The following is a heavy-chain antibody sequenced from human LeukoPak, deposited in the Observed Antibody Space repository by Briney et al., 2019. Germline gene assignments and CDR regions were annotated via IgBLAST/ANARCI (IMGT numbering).Heavy chain of an antibody. CDR3: ARVWYYDSSGHPSGLS. CDR1: GGSISSCY. Sequence: PSETLSLTCTVSGGSISSCYWSWIRQPAGTALEWIGRIYTSGTNTYNPSLKSRVTMSVDTSKNQFSLRLSSVTAADTAVYYCARVWYYDSSGHPSGLSWGQGTLVIVSS. D-gene: IGHD3-22*01. J-gene: IGHJ5*02. CDR2: IYTSGTN. V-gene: IGHV4-4*07.